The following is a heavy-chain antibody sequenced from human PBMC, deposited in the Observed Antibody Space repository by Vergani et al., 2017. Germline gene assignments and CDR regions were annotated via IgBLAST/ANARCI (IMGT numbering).Heavy chain of an antibody. D-gene: IGHD3-3*01. CDR1: GGSISSYY. Sequence: QVQLQESGPGLVKPSETLSLTCTVSGGSISSYYWSWIRQPPGKGLEWIGYIYYSGSTNYNPSLKSRVTISVDPSKNKCSLKLSSVTAADTAVYYCAREGDDFWSGDYTGAFDIWGQGTRVTFSS. J-gene: IGHJ3*02. V-gene: IGHV4-59*01. CDR3: AREGDDFWSGDYTGAFDI. CDR2: IYYSGST.